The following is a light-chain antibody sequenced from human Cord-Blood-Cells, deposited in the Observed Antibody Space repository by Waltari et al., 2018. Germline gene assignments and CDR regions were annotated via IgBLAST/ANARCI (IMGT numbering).Light chain of an antibody. Sequence: QSALTQPASVSGSPGQSITISCTGTSSDVGSYNLFSWYQQHPGKAPKLMIYEGSKRPSGVSNRFSGSKSGNTASLTISGLQAEDEADYYCCSYAGSSTPNWVFGGGTKLTVL. CDR1: SSDVGSYNL. J-gene: IGLJ3*02. V-gene: IGLV2-23*01. CDR3: CSYAGSSTPNWV. CDR2: EGS.